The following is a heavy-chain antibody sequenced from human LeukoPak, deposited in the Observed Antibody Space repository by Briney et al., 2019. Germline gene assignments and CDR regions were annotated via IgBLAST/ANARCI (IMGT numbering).Heavy chain of an antibody. CDR2: IKSKSDGGTT. Sequence: GGSLRLSCATSGFTFNNAWMSWVRQAPGKGLEWVGRIKSKSDGGTTDYAAPVKGRFTISRDDSKETLYLEMNSLKTEDTAVYYCTTGYFASYWSQGALVTVSS. CDR3: TTGYFASY. J-gene: IGHJ4*02. V-gene: IGHV3-15*01. D-gene: IGHD3-10*01. CDR1: GFTFNNAW.